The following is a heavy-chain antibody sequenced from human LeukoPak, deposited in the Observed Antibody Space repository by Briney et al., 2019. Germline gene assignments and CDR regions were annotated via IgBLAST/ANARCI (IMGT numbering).Heavy chain of an antibody. D-gene: IGHD5-12*01. CDR3: ASRGYSGYDFALYFDY. Sequence: SETLSLTCAVYGGSFSGYYWSWIRQPPGKGLEWIGEINHSGSTNYNPSLKSRVIISVDTSKNQFSLKLSSVTAADTAVYYCASRGYSGYDFALYFDYWGQGTLVTVSS. V-gene: IGHV4-34*01. J-gene: IGHJ4*02. CDR2: INHSGST. CDR1: GGSFSGYY.